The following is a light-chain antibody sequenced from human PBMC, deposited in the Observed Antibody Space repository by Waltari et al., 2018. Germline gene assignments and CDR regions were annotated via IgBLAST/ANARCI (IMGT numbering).Light chain of an antibody. Sequence: DIVMTQSPDSLAASLGERATINCKSSQSLLYNSNDKNYLAWYQQKPGQPPKLLFYWASTRHSGVPDRFSGSGSATDFTLTISSLQAEDVAVYYCQQYYSRRTFGQGTRVEIK. CDR1: QSLLYNSNDKNY. CDR3: QQYYSRRT. J-gene: IGKJ1*01. V-gene: IGKV4-1*01. CDR2: WAS.